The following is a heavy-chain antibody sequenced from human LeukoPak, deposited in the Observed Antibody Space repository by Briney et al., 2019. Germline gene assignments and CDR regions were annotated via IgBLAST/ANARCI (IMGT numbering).Heavy chain of an antibody. J-gene: IGHJ5*02. Sequence: GGSLRLSCAASGFNFRDFAISWVRQAPGKGLEWVSGISGSGGSTFYADSVKGRFSISRDNSKNTLYLHMTTLRAEDTAVYYCAKSTVLMVPNWFDPWGQGTLVTVSS. D-gene: IGHD2-8*01. CDR1: GFNFRDFA. CDR3: AKSTVLMVPNWFDP. V-gene: IGHV3-23*01. CDR2: ISGSGGST.